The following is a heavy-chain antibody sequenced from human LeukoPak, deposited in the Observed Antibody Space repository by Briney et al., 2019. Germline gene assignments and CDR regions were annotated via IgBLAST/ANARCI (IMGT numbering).Heavy chain of an antibody. D-gene: IGHD4-17*01. V-gene: IGHV3-48*03. CDR3: ARDRMDYEADY. J-gene: IGHJ4*02. CDR2: ISSSGSTI. CDR1: GFTFSSYE. Sequence: GGSLRLSCAASGFTFSSYEMNWVRQAPGKGLEWVSYISSSGSTIYYADSVKGRFTISRDNAKNSLYLQMNSLRAEDTAVYYCARDRMDYEADYWGQGTLVTVTS.